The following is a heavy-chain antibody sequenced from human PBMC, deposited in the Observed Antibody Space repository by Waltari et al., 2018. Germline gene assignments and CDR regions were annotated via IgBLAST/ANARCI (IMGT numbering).Heavy chain of an antibody. CDR3: ARDKGVVGATWVRNGMDV. Sequence: EVQLVESGGGLVQPGGSLRLSCAASGFTVSGNYISWVRQAPGKWLEWVSVIYSGGSTYYADSVKGRFTISRHNSKNTLYLQMNSLRAEDTAVYYCARDKGVVGATWVRNGMDVWGQGTTVTVSS. J-gene: IGHJ6*02. CDR2: IYSGGST. CDR1: GFTVSGNY. D-gene: IGHD1-26*01. V-gene: IGHV3-53*04.